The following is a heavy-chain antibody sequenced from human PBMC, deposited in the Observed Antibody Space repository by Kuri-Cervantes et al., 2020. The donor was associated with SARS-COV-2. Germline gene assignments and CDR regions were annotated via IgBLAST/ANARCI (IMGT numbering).Heavy chain of an antibody. J-gene: IGHJ6*03. CDR3: ARDLVPGLLLPSYYYMDV. CDR2: SNAGNGNT. V-gene: IGHV1-3*02. Sequence: ASVKVSCKASGYTFTSYAMHWVRQAPGQRLEWMGWSNAGNGNTKYSQEFQGRVTITRDTSASTAYMELNRLRSDDTAVYYCARDLVPGLLLPSYYYMDVWGKGTTVTVSS. D-gene: IGHD2-2*01. CDR1: GYTFTSYA.